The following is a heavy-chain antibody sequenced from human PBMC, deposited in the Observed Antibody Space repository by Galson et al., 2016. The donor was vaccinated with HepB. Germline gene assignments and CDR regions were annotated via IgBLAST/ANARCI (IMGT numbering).Heavy chain of an antibody. CDR1: GVSVTSHY. CDR3: ARGGGSPSHDHEFDN. D-gene: IGHD1-14*01. CDR2: VFHTGST. V-gene: IGHV4-59*02. J-gene: IGHJ5*02. Sequence: EPLSLTCSVSGVSVTSHYWSWIRLAPGKGLEWIANVFHTGSTTYNPSLNNRVTISLDASMNRFSLELVSVSAADTAVYYCARGGGSPSHDHEFDNWGQGTLVTVSS.